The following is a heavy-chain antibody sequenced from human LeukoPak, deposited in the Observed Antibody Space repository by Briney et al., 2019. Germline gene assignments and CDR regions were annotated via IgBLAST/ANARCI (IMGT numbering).Heavy chain of an antibody. V-gene: IGHV1-18*01. CDR1: GYTFTSYG. CDR3: ARDLVVQRWDLDLYFDY. J-gene: IGHJ4*02. D-gene: IGHD2-2*01. CDR2: ISAYNGNT. Sequence: GPSVKVSCKASGYTFTSYGISWVRQAPAPGLDWMGWISAYNGNTNYAQKLQGRVTMTTDTSTSTAYMELRSLRSDDTAVYGCARDLVVQRWDLDLYFDYWGQGTLVTVSS.